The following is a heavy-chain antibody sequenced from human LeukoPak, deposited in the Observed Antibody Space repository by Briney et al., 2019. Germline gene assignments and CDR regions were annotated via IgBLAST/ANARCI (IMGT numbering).Heavy chain of an antibody. CDR2: ITGRGDAT. CDR1: DFSFITYA. Sequence: PGGSLRLSCAGSDFSFITYAMSWVRQAPGKGLEWVSTITGRGDATYYADSVKGRFTISRDNSKNTLYLQMNSLRIEDTALYYCAKLSPSDHQPSPWGQGTLVSVSS. J-gene: IGHJ5*02. CDR3: AKLSPSDHQPSP. D-gene: IGHD2-2*01. V-gene: IGHV3-23*01.